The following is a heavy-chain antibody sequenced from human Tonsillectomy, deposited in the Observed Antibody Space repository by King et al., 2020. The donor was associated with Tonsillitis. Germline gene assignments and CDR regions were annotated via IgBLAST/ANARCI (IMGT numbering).Heavy chain of an antibody. CDR3: ARGEAYCSGGSCFSYYYYGMDV. CDR1: GYTFTSYD. V-gene: IGHV1-8*01. D-gene: IGHD2-15*01. Sequence: VQLVESGAEVKKPGASVKVSCKASGYTFTSYDINWVRQATGQGLEWMGWMNPNSGNTGYAQKFQGRVTMTRNTSISTDHMELSSLRSEVTAVYYCARGEAYCSGGSCFSYYYYGMDVWGQGTTVTVSS. J-gene: IGHJ6*02. CDR2: MNPNSGNT.